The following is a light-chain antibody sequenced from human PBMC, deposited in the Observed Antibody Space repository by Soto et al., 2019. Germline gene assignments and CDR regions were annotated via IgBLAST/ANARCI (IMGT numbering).Light chain of an antibody. J-gene: IGKJ1*01. V-gene: IGKV1-39*01. Sequence: DIQMTQSPSSLSASVGDRVTITCRASQSISSYLNWYQQKPGKAPKILIYAASSLQSGVPSRFSGCGSGTDFTLTISSLQPEDFATYYCQQSYSTPWTFGQGTKVDIK. CDR3: QQSYSTPWT. CDR2: AAS. CDR1: QSISSY.